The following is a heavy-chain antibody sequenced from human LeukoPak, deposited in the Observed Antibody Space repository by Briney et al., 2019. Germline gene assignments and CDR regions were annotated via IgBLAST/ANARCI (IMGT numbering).Heavy chain of an antibody. CDR1: GASFSGFH. V-gene: IGHV4-34*01. J-gene: IGHJ5*02. D-gene: IGHD3-22*01. CDR3: ARGEYYDTSGDRKNWFGP. Sequence: SETLSLTCAVYGASFSGFHWSWIRQPPGKGLEWIGKIDHSGRTNYNPSLKSRVTMSVDTSKDQFSLKLTSVTAADTAMYYCARGEYYDTSGDRKNWFGPWGQGTLVTVSP. CDR2: IDHSGRT.